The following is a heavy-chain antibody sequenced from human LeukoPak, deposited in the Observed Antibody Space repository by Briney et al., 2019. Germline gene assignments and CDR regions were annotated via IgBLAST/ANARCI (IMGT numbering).Heavy chain of an antibody. Sequence: PGGSLRLSCAASGFTFSSYGMHWVRQAPGKGLEWVAVIWFDGSNKYYADSVKGRFTISRDNSKNTLYLQMNSLRAEDTAVYYCARDSQHHSRASEYWGQGTLVTVSS. CDR2: IWFDGSNK. J-gene: IGHJ4*02. CDR3: ARDSQHHSRASEY. D-gene: IGHD6-13*01. CDR1: GFTFSSYG. V-gene: IGHV3-33*01.